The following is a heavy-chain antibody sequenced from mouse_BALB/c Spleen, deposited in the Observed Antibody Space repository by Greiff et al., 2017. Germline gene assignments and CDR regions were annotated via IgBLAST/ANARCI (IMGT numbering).Heavy chain of an antibody. J-gene: IGHJ1*01. CDR2: ISYDGSN. Sequence: ESGPGLVKPSQSLSLTCSVTGYSITSGYYWNWIRQFPGNKLEWMGYISYDGSNNYNPSLKNRISITRDTSKNQFFLKLNSVTTEDTATYYCARDTTARYFDVWGAGTTVTVSS. D-gene: IGHD1-2*01. CDR3: ARDTTARYFDV. CDR1: GYSITSGYY. V-gene: IGHV3-6*02.